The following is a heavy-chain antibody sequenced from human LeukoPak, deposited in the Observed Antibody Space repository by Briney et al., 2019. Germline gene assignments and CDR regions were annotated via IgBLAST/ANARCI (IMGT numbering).Heavy chain of an antibody. Sequence: PGGSLRLSCAASGFTFSSYWMSWVRQAPGKGLEWVPNIKQDGSEKYYVDSVKGRFTISRDNAKNSLYLQMNSLRAEDTAVYYCASSGVSASWFGPDAFDIWGQGTMVTVSS. D-gene: IGHD3-10*01. CDR1: GFTFSSYW. J-gene: IGHJ3*02. CDR2: IKQDGSEK. CDR3: ASSGVSASWFGPDAFDI. V-gene: IGHV3-7*01.